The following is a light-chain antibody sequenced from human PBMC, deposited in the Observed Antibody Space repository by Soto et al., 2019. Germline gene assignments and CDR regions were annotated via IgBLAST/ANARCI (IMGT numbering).Light chain of an antibody. J-gene: IGKJ1*01. V-gene: IGKV3-20*01. CDR3: QQYGSSPWT. CDR1: QSVSSTF. CDR2: GAS. Sequence: EIVWTQSPATLSFSPGEGATLSCRASQSVSSTFLAWYQHRPGRPPRLLIYGASSRATDIPDRFSGGGSGTDFTLTIIRLEPEDFAVYYCQQYGSSPWTFGQGTKVDIK.